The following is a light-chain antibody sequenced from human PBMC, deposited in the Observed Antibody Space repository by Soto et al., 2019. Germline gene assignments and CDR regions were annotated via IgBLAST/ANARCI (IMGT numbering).Light chain of an antibody. CDR2: WAS. Sequence: DIMMTQSPDSLAVSLGERATINCKSSRSVLYSSNNKNYLAWYQQKPGQPPKLLIYWASTRESGVPDRFSGSGSGTDFTLTISSLQAEDVAVYYCQQYYSTPRTFGQGTKVDI. J-gene: IGKJ1*01. CDR3: QQYYSTPRT. V-gene: IGKV4-1*01. CDR1: RSVLYSSNNKNY.